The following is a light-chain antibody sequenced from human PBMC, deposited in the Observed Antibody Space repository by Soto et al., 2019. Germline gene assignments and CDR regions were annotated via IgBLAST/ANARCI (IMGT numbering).Light chain of an antibody. CDR1: KIGSKS. CDR3: QVWDSSSDPVV. V-gene: IGLV3-21*04. J-gene: IGLJ2*01. CDR2: YDS. Sequence: SYELTQPPSVSVAPGKTARITCGGNKIGSKSVHWYQQKPGQAPVLVIYYDSDRPSGIPERFPGSNSGNTATLTISRVEAGDEADYYCQVWDSSSDPVVFGGGTKLTVL.